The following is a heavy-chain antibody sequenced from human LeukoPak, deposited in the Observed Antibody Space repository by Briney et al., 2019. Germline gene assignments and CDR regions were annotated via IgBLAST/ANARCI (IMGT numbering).Heavy chain of an antibody. CDR3: ARTWLDVVPAARGYNWFDP. V-gene: IGHV1-3*01. J-gene: IGHJ5*02. D-gene: IGHD2-2*01. CDR2: INAGNGNT. CDR1: GYTFTSYT. Sequence: ASVKVSCKASGYTFTSYTIHWVRQAPGQRLEWMGWINAGNGNTKYSQKFQGRVTITRDTSASTAYMELSSLRSDDTAVYYCARTWLDVVPAARGYNWFDPWGQGTLVTVSS.